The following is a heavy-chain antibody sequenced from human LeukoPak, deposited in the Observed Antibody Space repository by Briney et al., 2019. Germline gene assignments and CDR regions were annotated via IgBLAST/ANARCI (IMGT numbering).Heavy chain of an antibody. Sequence: GESLRLSCGASGLTVSSYAMSWVRQAPGKGLEWVSTIRGSGDGTYYADSVKGRFTISRDDSKNTLYLQMNSLRGDDTAVYYCAKSLRNTVTDFDYWGQGTLVTVSS. D-gene: IGHD4-17*01. CDR1: GLTVSSYA. CDR3: AKSLRNTVTDFDY. J-gene: IGHJ4*02. CDR2: IRGSGDGT. V-gene: IGHV3-23*01.